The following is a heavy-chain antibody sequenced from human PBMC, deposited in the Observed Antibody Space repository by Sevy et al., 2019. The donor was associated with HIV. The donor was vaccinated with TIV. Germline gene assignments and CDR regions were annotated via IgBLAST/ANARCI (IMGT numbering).Heavy chain of an antibody. V-gene: IGHV1-24*01. CDR1: GYTLTKLP. D-gene: IGHD3-3*01. J-gene: IGHJ6*02. Sequence: ASVKVSCKVSGYTLTKLPMHWVRQAPGKGLEWMGGFDPEDGETIYAQRFQGRVTMTEDTSTDTAYMELSSLRSEDTAVYYCAREGGKLRFLEWGKGLGMDVWGQGTTVTVSS. CDR3: AREGGKLRFLEWGKGLGMDV. CDR2: FDPEDGET.